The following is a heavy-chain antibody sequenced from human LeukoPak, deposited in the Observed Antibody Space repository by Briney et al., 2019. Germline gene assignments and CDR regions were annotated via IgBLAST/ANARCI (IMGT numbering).Heavy chain of an antibody. J-gene: IGHJ4*02. CDR2: IKQDGSEK. Sequence: PGGSLRLSCAASGFTFSSYWMSWVRQAPGKGLEWVANIKQDGSEKYYVDSVKGRFTISRGNAKNSLYLQMNSLRAEDTAVYYCARQSAWYSSGVFDYWGQGTLVTVSS. V-gene: IGHV3-7*01. D-gene: IGHD6-19*01. CDR3: ARQSAWYSSGVFDY. CDR1: GFTFSSYW.